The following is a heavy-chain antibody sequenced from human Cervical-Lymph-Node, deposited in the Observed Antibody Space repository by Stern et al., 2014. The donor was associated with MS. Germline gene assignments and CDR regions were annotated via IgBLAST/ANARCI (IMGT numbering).Heavy chain of an antibody. D-gene: IGHD2-15*01. V-gene: IGHV3-74*01. CDR2: INSDESST. J-gene: IGHJ3*02. CDR1: GFTFSTYW. CDR3: ARGVMVAATYAYDI. Sequence: EVQLVESGGGLVQPGGSLRLSCAASGFTFSTYWMHWVRQAPGQGLVWVSRINSDESSTTYADSVKGRFSIYRDNDKNTLYLQMNSLRAEDTAVYYCARGVMVAATYAYDIWGQGTMVTISS.